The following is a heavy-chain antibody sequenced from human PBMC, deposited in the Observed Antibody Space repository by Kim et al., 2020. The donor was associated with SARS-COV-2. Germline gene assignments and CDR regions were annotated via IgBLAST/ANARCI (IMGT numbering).Heavy chain of an antibody. CDR3: ARSKGDSSGYYDY. Sequence: SETLSLTCAVYGGSFSGYYWSWIRQPPGKGLEWIGEINHNGSTNYNPSLKSRVTISVDTSKNQFSLKLSSVTAADTAVYYCARSKGDSSGYYDYWGQGTLVTVSS. D-gene: IGHD3-22*01. J-gene: IGHJ4*02. V-gene: IGHV4-34*01. CDR2: INHNGST. CDR1: GGSFSGYY.